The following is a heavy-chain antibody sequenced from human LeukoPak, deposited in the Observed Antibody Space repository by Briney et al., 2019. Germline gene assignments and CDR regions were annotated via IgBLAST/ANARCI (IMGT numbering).Heavy chain of an antibody. V-gene: IGHV1-2*02. Sequence: GASVTVSCKASGYTFTGYYMHWVRQAPGQGLEWMGWINPNSGGTNYAQKFQGRVTMTRDTSISTAYMELSRLRSDDTAVYYCASTTRAEVYYYMDVWGKGTTVTVSS. D-gene: IGHD1-14*01. J-gene: IGHJ6*03. CDR2: INPNSGGT. CDR1: GYTFTGYY. CDR3: ASTTRAEVYYYMDV.